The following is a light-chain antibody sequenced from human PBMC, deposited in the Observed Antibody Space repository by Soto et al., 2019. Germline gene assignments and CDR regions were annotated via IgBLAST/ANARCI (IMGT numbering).Light chain of an antibody. CDR2: DVR. CDR3: SSFTSRHTYV. V-gene: IGLV2-14*01. J-gene: IGLJ1*01. CDR1: SSDVGAYNY. Sequence: QSALAQPASVSGSPGQSITISCTGTSSDVGAYNYVSWYQQNPGKAPKLLIYDVRYRPSGVSNRFSRSKSGNTAYLIISGLQAEDEADYYCSSFTSRHTYVFGSGTKLTVL.